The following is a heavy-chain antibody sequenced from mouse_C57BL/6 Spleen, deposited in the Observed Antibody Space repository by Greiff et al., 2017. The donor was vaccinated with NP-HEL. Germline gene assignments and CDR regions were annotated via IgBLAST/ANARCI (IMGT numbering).Heavy chain of an antibody. CDR1: GYTFTSYW. J-gene: IGHJ1*03. CDR2: IDPSDSYT. V-gene: IGHV1-69*01. Sequence: VQLQQPGAELVMPGASVKLSCKASGYTFTSYWMHWVKQRPGQGLEWIGEIDPSDSYTNYNQKFKGKSTLTVDKSSSTAYMQLSSLTSEDSAVYYCARSEGLGLLRFWYFDVWGTGTTVTVSS. D-gene: IGHD1-1*01. CDR3: ARSEGLGLLRFWYFDV.